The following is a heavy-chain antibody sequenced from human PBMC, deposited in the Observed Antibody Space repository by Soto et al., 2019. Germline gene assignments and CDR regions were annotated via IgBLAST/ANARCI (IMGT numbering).Heavy chain of an antibody. V-gene: IGHV1-69*13. CDR2: IIPIVHTA. J-gene: IGHJ6*02. D-gene: IGHD2-2*01. CDR3: ARVGYCNTTSCLFYYYHRGMDV. Sequence: ASVKVSCKASGDTFNSYAISLVRLAPGQGLEGMGGIIPIVHTANYAQKFQARVTMTADESARTAYMELSGLRSEDTAVYYCARVGYCNTTSCLFYYYHRGMDVWGQGTTVTVSS. CDR1: GDTFNSYA.